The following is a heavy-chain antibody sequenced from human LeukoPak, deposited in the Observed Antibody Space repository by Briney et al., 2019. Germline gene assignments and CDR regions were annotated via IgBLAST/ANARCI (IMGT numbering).Heavy chain of an antibody. CDR3: AKDLRAAAADY. Sequence: QAGGSLRLSCAASGFTFSSYGMTWVRQAPGKGLEWVSAISGSGGNTYYADSVKGRFTISRDNSKNKVYLQMKSLRAEDTAVYYCAKDLRAAAADYWGQGTLVTVSS. D-gene: IGHD6-13*01. J-gene: IGHJ4*02. V-gene: IGHV3-23*01. CDR2: ISGSGGNT. CDR1: GFTFSSYG.